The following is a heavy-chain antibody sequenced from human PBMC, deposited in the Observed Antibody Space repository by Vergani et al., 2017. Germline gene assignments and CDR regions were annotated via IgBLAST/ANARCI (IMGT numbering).Heavy chain of an antibody. CDR2: ISSSGSTI. D-gene: IGHD3-16*01. J-gene: IGHJ6*03. CDR1: GFTFSSYE. CDR3: ARAYYDYVWGSYNYYYYMDV. Sequence: EVQLVESGGGLVQPGGSLRLSCAASGFTFSSYEMNWVRQAPGKGLEWVSYISSSGSTIYYADSVKGRFTISRDNAKNSLYLQMNSLRAEDTAGYYCARAYYDYVWGSYNYYYYMDVWGKGTTVTVSS. V-gene: IGHV3-48*03.